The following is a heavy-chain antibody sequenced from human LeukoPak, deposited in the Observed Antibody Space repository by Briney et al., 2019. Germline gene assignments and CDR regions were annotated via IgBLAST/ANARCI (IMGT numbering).Heavy chain of an antibody. V-gene: IGHV1-2*02. Sequence: ASVKVSCKASGRTLSTYAVNWVRQAPGQGLEWMGWINPNSGGTNYAQKFQGRVTMTRDTSISTAYMELSRLRSDDTAVYYCARDKAYYFDYWGQGTLVTVSS. CDR3: ARDKAYYFDY. J-gene: IGHJ4*02. CDR2: INPNSGGT. CDR1: GRTLSTYA.